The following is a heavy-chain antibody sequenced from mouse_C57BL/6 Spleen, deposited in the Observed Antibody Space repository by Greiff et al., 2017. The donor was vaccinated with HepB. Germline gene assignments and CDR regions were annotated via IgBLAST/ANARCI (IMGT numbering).Heavy chain of an antibody. V-gene: IGHV14-1*01. D-gene: IGHD1-1*01. CDR1: GFNIKDYY. J-gene: IGHJ1*03. CDR3: TSYYYGSRNWYFDV. Sequence: VQLQQSGAELVRPGASVKLSCTASGFNIKDYYMHWVKQRPEQGLEWIGRIDPEDGDTEYAPKFQGKATMTADTSSNTAYLQLSSLTSVDTAVYYCTSYYYGSRNWYFDVWGTGTTVTVSS. CDR2: IDPEDGDT.